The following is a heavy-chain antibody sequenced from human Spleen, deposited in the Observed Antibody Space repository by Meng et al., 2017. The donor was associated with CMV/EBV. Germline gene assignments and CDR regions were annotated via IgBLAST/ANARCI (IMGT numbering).Heavy chain of an antibody. D-gene: IGHD2-2*01. CDR2: ISGSGGRT. J-gene: IGHJ4*02. CDR1: GLTFSSYT. Sequence: GESLKISCAASGLTFSSYTMSWVRQAPGKGLEWVSAISGSGGRTYYADSVKGRFTISRDNSKNTLYLQMNSLRAEDTAVYYCAKSQGYCNSASCYQFDYLGQGTLVTVSS. CDR3: AKSQGYCNSASCYQFDY. V-gene: IGHV3-23*01.